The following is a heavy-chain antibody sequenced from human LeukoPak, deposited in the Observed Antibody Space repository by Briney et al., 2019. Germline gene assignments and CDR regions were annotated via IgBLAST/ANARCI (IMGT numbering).Heavy chain of an antibody. D-gene: IGHD5-18*01. V-gene: IGHV4-59*01. J-gene: IGHJ4*02. CDR3: ARDQGNRGYSYGLQEGFDY. CDR1: GGSISSYY. CDR2: IYYSGST. Sequence: PSETLSLTCTVSGGSISSYYWSWIRQPPGKGLEWIGYIYYSGSTNCNPSLKSRVTISVDTSKNQFSLKLSSVTAADTAVYYCARDQGNRGYSYGLQEGFDYWGQGTLVTVSS.